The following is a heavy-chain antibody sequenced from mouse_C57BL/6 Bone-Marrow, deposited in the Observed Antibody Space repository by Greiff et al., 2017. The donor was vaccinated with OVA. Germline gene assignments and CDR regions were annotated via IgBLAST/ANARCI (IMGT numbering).Heavy chain of an antibody. CDR1: GFSLSTFGMG. D-gene: IGHD2-3*01. Sequence: QVTLKESGPGILQPSQTLSLSCSFSGFSLSTFGMGVGWIRQPSGKGLVWLAHIWWDDAKYYNPALKSRPTISKDTSKTPVFIKMSNVDTEDTATYYGARMDDGYYEGWFAYWGQGTLVTVSA. CDR2: IWWDDAK. CDR3: ARMDDGYYEGWFAY. J-gene: IGHJ3*01. V-gene: IGHV8-8*01.